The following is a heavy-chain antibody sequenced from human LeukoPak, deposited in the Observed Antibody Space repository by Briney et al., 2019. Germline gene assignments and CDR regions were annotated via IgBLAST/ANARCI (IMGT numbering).Heavy chain of an antibody. CDR2: ISDSGGST. CDR1: GFTFSSYS. V-gene: IGHV3-23*01. J-gene: IGHJ4*02. Sequence: GGSLRLSCAASGFTFSSYSMNWVRQAPGKGLEWVSLISDSGGSTYYADSVKGRFTISRDNSKNTLYLQMNSLRVEDTAEYYCAKRATVGATDHWGQGTLVTVSS. D-gene: IGHD1-26*01. CDR3: AKRATVGATDH.